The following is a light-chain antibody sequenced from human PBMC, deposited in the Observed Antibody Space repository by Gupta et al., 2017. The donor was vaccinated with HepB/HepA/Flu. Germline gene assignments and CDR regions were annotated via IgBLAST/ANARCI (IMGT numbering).Light chain of an antibody. CDR1: QSIPANY. CDR2: SGS. V-gene: IGKV3-20*01. J-gene: IGKJ2*01. Sequence: EIVLTQSPGTLSLSPGARATFSCGASQSIPANYLVWYQQKAGQTPRLLIYSGSTRATGVPDRFSGSGSGTEFTLTIRRLEPEDFAVYYCQQACSSPLTFGQGTKME. CDR3: QQACSSPLT.